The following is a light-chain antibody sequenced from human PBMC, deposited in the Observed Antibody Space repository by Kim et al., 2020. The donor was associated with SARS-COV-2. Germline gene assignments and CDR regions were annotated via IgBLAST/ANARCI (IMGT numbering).Light chain of an antibody. Sequence: SASIGDRVTISCRASQNSHIWLAWFQQKPGKAPRVLMYKASALESGVPSRFSGSGSGTEFTLTIDRMQPDDFATYYCQQYDVHPETFGQGTKVEI. CDR3: QQYDVHPET. CDR1: QNSHIW. J-gene: IGKJ1*01. V-gene: IGKV1-5*03. CDR2: KAS.